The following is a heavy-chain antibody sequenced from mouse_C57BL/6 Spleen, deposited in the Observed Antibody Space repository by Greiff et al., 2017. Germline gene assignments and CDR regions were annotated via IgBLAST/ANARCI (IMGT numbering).Heavy chain of an antibody. CDR1: GFTFSDYG. Sequence: EVKLQESGGGLVKPGGSLKLSCAASGFTFSDYGMHWVRQAPEKGLEWVAYISSGSGTIYYAATVKGRFTISRDNAKTTLFLQMTSLRSEDTAMYDCARRDYGYFDYWGQGTTLTVSS. J-gene: IGHJ2*01. D-gene: IGHD1-1*01. V-gene: IGHV5-17*01. CDR2: ISSGSGTI. CDR3: ARRDYGYFDY.